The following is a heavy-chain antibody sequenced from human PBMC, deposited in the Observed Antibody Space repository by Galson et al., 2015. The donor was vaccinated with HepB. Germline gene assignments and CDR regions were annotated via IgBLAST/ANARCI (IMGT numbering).Heavy chain of an antibody. CDR2: MRYDGSNE. J-gene: IGHJ6*02. D-gene: IGHD2-2*01. CDR1: GLNINTFG. Sequence: SLRLSCAGSGLNINTFGMNWVRQAPGKGLECVAFMRYDGSNEYYGDSVEGRFTISRDNSKNSLSLQMNSLRPDDTAVYYCAKMGAKGGTWSMDHYQHYHMDVWGQGTTVIVSS. CDR3: AKMGAKGGTWSMDHYQHYHMDV. V-gene: IGHV3-30*02.